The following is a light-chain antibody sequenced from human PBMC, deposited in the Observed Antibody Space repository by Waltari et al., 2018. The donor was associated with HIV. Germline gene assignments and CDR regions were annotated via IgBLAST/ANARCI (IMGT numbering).Light chain of an antibody. CDR3: SSYTGSDTLLGV. J-gene: IGLJ1*01. CDR2: DYN. V-gene: IGLV2-14*01. Sequence: QSALTQPASVSGSPGQSISISCTGTSSDVGAYNYVSWYQQHPGQAPKLIISDYNYRPARISSRFSGSESDNTASLTISGLQAEDEADYSCSSYTGSDTLLGVFGTGTKVTVL. CDR1: SSDVGAYNY.